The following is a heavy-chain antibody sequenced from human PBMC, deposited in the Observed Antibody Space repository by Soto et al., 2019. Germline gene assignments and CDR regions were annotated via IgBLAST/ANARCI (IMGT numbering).Heavy chain of an antibody. CDR2: IYYSGST. D-gene: IGHD1-1*01. J-gene: IGHJ6*03. V-gene: IGHV4-59*01. Sequence: SGTLSLTCTVSGGSISSYYWSWIRQPPGKGLEWIGYIYYSGSTNYNPSLKSRVTISVDTSKNQFSLKLSSVTAADTAVYYCARDKPQTGTAIYHYYYMDVWGKGTTVTVSS. CDR3: ARDKPQTGTAIYHYYYMDV. CDR1: GGSISSYY.